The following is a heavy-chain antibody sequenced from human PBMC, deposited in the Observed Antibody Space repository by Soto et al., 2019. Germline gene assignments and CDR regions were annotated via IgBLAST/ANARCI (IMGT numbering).Heavy chain of an antibody. CDR3: ARDGVSNYAQLDY. Sequence: GASVKVSCKASGGTFSSYTISWVRQAPGQGLEWMGRIIPILGIANYAQKFQGRVTITADKSTSTAYMELSSLRSEDTAVYYCARDGVSNYAQLDYWGQRTLVTVSS. CDR2: IIPILGIA. V-gene: IGHV1-69*04. CDR1: GGTFSSYT. D-gene: IGHD4-4*01. J-gene: IGHJ4*02.